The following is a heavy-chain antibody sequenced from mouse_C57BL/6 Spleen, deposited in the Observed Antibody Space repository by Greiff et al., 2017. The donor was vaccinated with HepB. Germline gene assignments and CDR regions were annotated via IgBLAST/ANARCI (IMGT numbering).Heavy chain of an antibody. CDR3: ARNYYGSSWFAY. D-gene: IGHD1-1*01. V-gene: IGHV1-63*01. J-gene: IGHJ3*01. Sequence: VQLKESGAELVRPGTSVKMSCKASGYTFTNYWIGWAKQRPGHGLEWIGDIYPGGGYTNYNEKFKGKATLTADKSSSTAYMQFSSLTSEDSAIYYCARNYYGSSWFAYWGQGTLVTVSA. CDR2: IYPGGGYT. CDR1: GYTFTNYW.